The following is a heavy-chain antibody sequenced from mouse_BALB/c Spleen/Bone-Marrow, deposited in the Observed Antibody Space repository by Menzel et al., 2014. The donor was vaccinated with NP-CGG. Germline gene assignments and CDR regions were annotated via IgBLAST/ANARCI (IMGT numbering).Heavy chain of an antibody. Sequence: QVQLQQSGAELVRPGTSVKISCKASGYAFTNYWLGWVKQRPGHGLEWIGDIYPGSGNTYYNEKFKGKFTLTADKSSSTDYMQLSSLTSEDSAVYFCARRRSLDYWGQGTTLSISS. CDR3: ARRRSLDY. V-gene: IGHV1-63*01. J-gene: IGHJ2*01. CDR2: IYPGSGNT. CDR1: GYAFTNYW.